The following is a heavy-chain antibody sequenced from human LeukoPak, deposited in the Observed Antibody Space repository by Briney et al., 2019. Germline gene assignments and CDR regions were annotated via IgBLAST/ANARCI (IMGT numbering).Heavy chain of an antibody. D-gene: IGHD1-26*01. CDR3: AGSRVYGGGDY. CDR2: ISYDGSNK. V-gene: IGHV3-30*03. Sequence: PGGSLRLSCATSGFTFSSYGMHWVRQAPGKGLEWVAVISYDGSNKYYADSVKGRFTISRDNSKNTLYLQMNSLRAEDTAVYYCAGSRVYGGGDYWGQGTLVTVSS. J-gene: IGHJ4*02. CDR1: GFTFSSYG.